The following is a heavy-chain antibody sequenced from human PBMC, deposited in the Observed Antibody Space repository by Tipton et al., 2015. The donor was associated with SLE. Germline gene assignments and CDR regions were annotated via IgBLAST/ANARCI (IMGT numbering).Heavy chain of an antibody. CDR2: ISGSGGST. D-gene: IGHD3-16*01. Sequence: GSLRLSCAASGFTFSSYAMSWVRQAPGKGLEWVSAISGSGGSTYYADSVKGRFTISRDNSKNTLYLQMNSLRAEDTAVYYCAKDLVNYDYVWGSSPGAFDIWGQGTMVTVSS. CDR3: AKDLVNYDYVWGSSPGAFDI. V-gene: IGHV3-23*01. J-gene: IGHJ3*02. CDR1: GFTFSSYA.